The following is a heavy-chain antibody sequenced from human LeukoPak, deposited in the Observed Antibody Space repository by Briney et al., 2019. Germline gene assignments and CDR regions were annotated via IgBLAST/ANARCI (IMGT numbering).Heavy chain of an antibody. J-gene: IGHJ6*02. CDR3: ARSYSNRPYYYYGMDV. V-gene: IGHV3-23*01. CDR2: ISGSGGST. CDR1: GFTFSSYA. D-gene: IGHD4-11*01. Sequence: GGSLRLSCAASGFTFSSYAMSWVRQAPGKGLEWVSAISGSGGSTYYADSVKGRFTISRDNSKNTLYLQMNSLRAEDTAVYYCARSYSNRPYYYYGMDVWGQGTTVTVSS.